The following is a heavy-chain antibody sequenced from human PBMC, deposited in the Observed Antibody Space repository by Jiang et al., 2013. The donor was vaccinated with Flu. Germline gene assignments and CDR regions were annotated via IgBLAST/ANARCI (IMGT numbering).Heavy chain of an antibody. CDR3: ARGPNIVGPASGAFDY. CDR1: GDSISRLY. Sequence: TLSLTCTVSGDSISRLYWSWIRQSPGKGLEWLGYIVSTGGTNYNPSLKSRVTISVDTSKNQFSLKLTSLTAADTAAYFCARGPNIVGPASGAFDYWGQGILVTVAS. CDR2: IVSTGGT. V-gene: IGHV4-59*11. D-gene: IGHD1-26*01. J-gene: IGHJ4*02.